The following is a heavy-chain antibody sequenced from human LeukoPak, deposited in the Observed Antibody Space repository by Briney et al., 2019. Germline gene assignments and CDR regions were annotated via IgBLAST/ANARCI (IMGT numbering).Heavy chain of an antibody. CDR3: ANDIQVGVTRSEYFDY. V-gene: IGHV3-23*01. CDR1: GFTFNNYA. Sequence: PGGSLRLSCAASGFTFNNYAMSWVRQAPGKGLEWVSGISGSGSNTYYADSVKGRFTISRDSSKDTLYLQMNSPRAEDTAVYYCANDIQVGVTRSEYFDYWGQGTLVTVSS. D-gene: IGHD1-26*01. J-gene: IGHJ4*02. CDR2: ISGSGSNT.